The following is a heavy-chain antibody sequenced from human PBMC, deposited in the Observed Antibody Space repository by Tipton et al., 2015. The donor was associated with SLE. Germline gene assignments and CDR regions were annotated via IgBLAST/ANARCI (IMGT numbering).Heavy chain of an antibody. V-gene: IGHV1-18*01. D-gene: IGHD3-22*01. CDR1: GYTFTSYG. Sequence: QLVQSGAEVKKPGASVKVSCKASGYTFTSYGISWVRQAPGQGLEWMGWISAYNGNTNYAQKLQGRVTMTTDTSTSTAYMELRSLRSDETAVYYCARDLTYYYDSNPHYYYHDMCVWGKGTTVTVSS. J-gene: IGHJ6*03. CDR3: ARDLTYYYDSNPHYYYHDMCV. CDR2: ISAYNGNT.